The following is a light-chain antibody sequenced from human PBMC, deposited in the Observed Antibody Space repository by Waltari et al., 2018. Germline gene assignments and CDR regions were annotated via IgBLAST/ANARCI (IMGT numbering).Light chain of an antibody. V-gene: IGLV1-44*01. CDR3: AAWDDSLGGPL. CDR1: SSNIETYS. J-gene: IGLJ2*01. Sequence: QSGLTQPPSASGTPGQRVTIPCSGSSSNIETYSVNWYQQLPGTAAKLLIYSNNQRPSGVPDRFSGSKSGTSASLAISGLQSDDEGDYYCAAWDDSLGGPLFGGGTELSVL. CDR2: SNN.